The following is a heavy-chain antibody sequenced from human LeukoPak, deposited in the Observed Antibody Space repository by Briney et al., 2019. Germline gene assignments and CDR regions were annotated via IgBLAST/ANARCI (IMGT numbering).Heavy chain of an antibody. V-gene: IGHV1-8*03. CDR2: MNPNSGNT. J-gene: IGHJ4*02. Sequence: ASVKVSCKASGYTFTGYYMHWVRQATGQGLEWMGWMNPNSGNTAYAQKFQGRVTITRNTSISTAYMELSSLRSEDTAVYYCAREDYYDSGSNDYWGQGTLVTVSS. D-gene: IGHD3-22*01. CDR3: AREDYYDSGSNDY. CDR1: GYTFTGYY.